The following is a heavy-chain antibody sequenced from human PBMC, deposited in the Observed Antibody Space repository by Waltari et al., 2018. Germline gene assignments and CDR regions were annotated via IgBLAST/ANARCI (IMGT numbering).Heavy chain of an antibody. J-gene: IGHJ3*02. V-gene: IGHV3-15*01. Sequence: EVQLVESGGGLVKPGGSLRLSCVASGFTFSNAWMSWVRQAPGKGLEWVGRIKTDGGTTDYAAPVKGRFTISRDDSKNTLYLQMNSLKTEDTAVYYCTTSKQLWFPDAFDIWGQGTMVTVSS. CDR2: IKTDGGTT. CDR3: TTSKQLWFPDAFDI. D-gene: IGHD5-18*01. CDR1: GFTFSNAW.